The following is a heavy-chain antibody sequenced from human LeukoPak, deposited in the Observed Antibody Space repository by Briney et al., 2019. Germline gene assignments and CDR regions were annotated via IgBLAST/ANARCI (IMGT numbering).Heavy chain of an antibody. CDR3: ATGRRGLNDY. Sequence: SETLSLTCTVSGGSISSSSYYWGWIRQPPGKGLEWIGSIYYSGSTYYNPSLKSRVTISVDTSKNQFSLKLSSVTAADTAVYYCATGRRGLNDYWGQGTLVTVSS. CDR2: IYYSGST. CDR1: GGSISSSSYY. D-gene: IGHD3-10*01. J-gene: IGHJ4*02. V-gene: IGHV4-39*07.